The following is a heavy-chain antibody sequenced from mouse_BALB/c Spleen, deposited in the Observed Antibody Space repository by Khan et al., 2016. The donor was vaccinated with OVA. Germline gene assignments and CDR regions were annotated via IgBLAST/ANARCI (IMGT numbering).Heavy chain of an antibody. D-gene: IGHD2-4*01. J-gene: IGHJ3*01. Sequence: EVKLLESEPGLVKPSQSLSLTCTVTGYSITSEYAWNWIRQFPGNKLEWMGYINSSGNTRFNPSLKSRTSITRDTSKNQFFLQLNSVTTEDTATYYCARKDYYDYDPFPYWGQGTLVTVSA. CDR3: ARKDYYDYDPFPY. CDR2: INSSGNT. CDR1: GYSITSEYA. V-gene: IGHV3-2*02.